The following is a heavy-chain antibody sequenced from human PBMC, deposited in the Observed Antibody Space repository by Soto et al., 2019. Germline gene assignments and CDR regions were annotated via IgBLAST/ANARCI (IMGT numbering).Heavy chain of an antibody. D-gene: IGHD2-2*01. CDR1: GFTFRNYA. J-gene: IGHJ4*02. CDR3: AKDRSSTSCYAFDY. CDR2: ISGSGGTT. Sequence: EVQLLESGGGLVQPGGSLRLSCAASGFTFRNYAMSWARKATGKGLEWVSAISGSGGTTHYADSVKGRFTISRDNSKNTRYLQMNSLRVEDTAVYYCAKDRSSTSCYAFDYWGQGSLVTVSS. V-gene: IGHV3-23*01.